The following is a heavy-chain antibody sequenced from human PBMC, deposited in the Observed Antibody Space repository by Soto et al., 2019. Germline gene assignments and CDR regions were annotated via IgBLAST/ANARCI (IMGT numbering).Heavy chain of an antibody. CDR1: GFNFSSHS. CDR2: IRSSRTLI. V-gene: IGHV3-21*01. D-gene: IGHD5-18*01. Sequence: GSLRLCCAASGFNFSSHSMNRVRQAPGKGLESFSSIRSSRTLIYYADSLRGRFTVPRATAKDSPFLQVNSLRAEDTALYYCARIYTYGYGFDSWGQGTLVTVSS. J-gene: IGHJ4*02. CDR3: ARIYTYGYGFDS.